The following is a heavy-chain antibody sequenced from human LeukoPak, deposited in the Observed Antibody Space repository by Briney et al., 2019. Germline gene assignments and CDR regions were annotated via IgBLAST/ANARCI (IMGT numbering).Heavy chain of an antibody. CDR3: VKDYYGSGSYSPRTYFDY. D-gene: IGHD3-10*01. J-gene: IGHJ4*02. Sequence: GGPLRLSCSASGFTFSSYAMHWVRQAPGKGLEYVSAISSNGGSTYYADSVKGRFTISRDNSKNTLYLQMSSLRAEDTAVYYCVKDYYGSGSYSPRTYFDYWGQGTLVTVSS. V-gene: IGHV3-64D*06. CDR1: GFTFSSYA. CDR2: ISSNGGST.